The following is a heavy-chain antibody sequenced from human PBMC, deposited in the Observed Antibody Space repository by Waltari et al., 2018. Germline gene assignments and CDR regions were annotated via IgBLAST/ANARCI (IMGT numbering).Heavy chain of an antibody. J-gene: IGHJ4*02. CDR3: NGRDDYNGGH. CDR2: LRSEAYGGTP. Sequence: EVQLVESGGRLVQPGRSLRLSCATSGFSFSEYGISWFRHVPGKGLGLVGFLRSEAYGGTPEYAASVRGRFTISRDDSKGLAYLQMNNLRTEDTAVYYCNGRDDYNGGHWGQGTLVTVSS. CDR1: GFSFSEYG. D-gene: IGHD4-4*01. V-gene: IGHV3-49*03.